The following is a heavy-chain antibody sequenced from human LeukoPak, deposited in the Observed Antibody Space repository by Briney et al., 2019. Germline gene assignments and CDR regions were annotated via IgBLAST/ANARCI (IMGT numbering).Heavy chain of an antibody. CDR3: AKRPSDYGDYVTYFDY. CDR2: ISDDGRNK. J-gene: IGHJ4*02. D-gene: IGHD4-17*01. Sequence: PGGSLRLSSAASGFSFISYGMHWVRQAPGKGLEWVGVISDDGRNKKYADSVKGRFTISRDNSKDTLYLQMNSLRDEDTAVYYCAKRPSDYGDYVTYFDYWGQGTLVTVSS. CDR1: GFSFISYG. V-gene: IGHV3-30*18.